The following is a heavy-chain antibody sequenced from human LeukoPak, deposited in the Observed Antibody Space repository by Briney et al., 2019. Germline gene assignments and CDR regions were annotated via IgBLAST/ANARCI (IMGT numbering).Heavy chain of an antibody. CDR1: GFTLSDYY. D-gene: IGHD3-10*02. CDR2: ITTSGTTV. Sequence: PGGSLRLSCAASGFTLSDYYMSWIRQAPGKGLQWVSHITTSGTTVYYTDSMKGRFTISRDNAKNSLYLQMNSLRAEDTAVYYCAELGITMIGGVWGKGTTVTISS. J-gene: IGHJ6*04. CDR3: AELGITMIGGV. V-gene: IGHV3-11*04.